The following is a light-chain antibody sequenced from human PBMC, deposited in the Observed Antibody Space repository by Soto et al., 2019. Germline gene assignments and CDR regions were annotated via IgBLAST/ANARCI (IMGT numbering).Light chain of an antibody. V-gene: IGKV3-20*01. CDR2: GAS. J-gene: IGKJ3*01. CDR3: QQYGGSPGFT. CDR1: QTVCSTC. Sequence: EIVLTQSPGTLSLSPGERATLSCRTSQTVCSTCLAWYQQKPGQAPRLLISGASNRATGIPDRFSGSGSGTDFTLTITRLEPEDFAVYYCQQYGGSPGFTFGPGT.